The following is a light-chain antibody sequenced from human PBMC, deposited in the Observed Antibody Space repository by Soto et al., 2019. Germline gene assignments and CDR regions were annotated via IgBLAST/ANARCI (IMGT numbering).Light chain of an antibody. V-gene: IGKV1-39*01. J-gene: IGKJ1*01. CDR3: QQTFNTPWT. CDR1: QRISNF. Sequence: DIQMTQSPSSLSASVGDSITITCRASQRISNFLNWYQHKPGKAPRLLIYGASTLQSGVPSRFSGSGSGTDFTLTIGSLQPEDFATYYCQQTFNTPWTFGQGTKVEIK. CDR2: GAS.